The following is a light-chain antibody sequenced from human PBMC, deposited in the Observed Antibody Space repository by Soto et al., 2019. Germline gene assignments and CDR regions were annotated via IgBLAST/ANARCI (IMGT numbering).Light chain of an antibody. V-gene: IGKV2-28*01. CDR2: LGS. CDR1: QSLLHSNGHNY. CDR3: MQALQGRA. J-gene: IGKJ3*01. Sequence: DIVVTQSPLSLSVTPGEPASISCRSSQSLLHSNGHNYVDWYLQKPGQSPQLLIYLGSNRASGVPDTFSGSVSCTDFILKITKMEAEDVGVYYCMQALQGRAFGPGTKVDIK.